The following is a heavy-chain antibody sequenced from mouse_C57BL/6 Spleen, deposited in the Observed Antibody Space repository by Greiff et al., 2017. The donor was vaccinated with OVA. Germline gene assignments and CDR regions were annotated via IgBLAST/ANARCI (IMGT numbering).Heavy chain of an antibody. CDR1: GYTFTSYW. CDR2: IYPGSGST. CDR3: AREGYYGNYRYFDV. V-gene: IGHV1-55*01. D-gene: IGHD2-1*01. J-gene: IGHJ1*03. Sequence: VQLQQPGAELVKPGASVKMSCKASGYTFTSYWMNWVKQRPGQGLEWIGDIYPGSGSTNYNEKFKSKATLTVDKSSRTAYMPLISLTSEDSAVDYCAREGYYGNYRYFDVWGTGTTVTVSS.